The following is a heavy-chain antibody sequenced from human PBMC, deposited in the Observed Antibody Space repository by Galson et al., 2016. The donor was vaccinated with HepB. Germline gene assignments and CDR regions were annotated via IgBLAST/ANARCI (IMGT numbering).Heavy chain of an antibody. V-gene: IGHV1-18*01. D-gene: IGHD2/OR15-2a*01. J-gene: IGHJ4*02. CDR3: ARDVKYPFDS. CDR2: ISTYSGNT. Sequence: SVKVSCKASGYTFTTSGISWVRQAPGQGLEWMGWISTYSGNTKYAQKFQGGLTLTTDSSTTTAYMELRSLRFDDTALYYCARDVKYPFDSWGQGTLVTVSS. CDR1: GYTFTTSG.